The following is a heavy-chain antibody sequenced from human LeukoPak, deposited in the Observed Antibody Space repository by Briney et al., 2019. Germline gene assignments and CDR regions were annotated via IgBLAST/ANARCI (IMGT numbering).Heavy chain of an antibody. CDR2: IYTSGST. Sequence: SETLSLTCTVSGGSISSYYWSWIRQPAGKELEWIGRIYTSGSTNYNPSLKSRVTMSVDTSKNQFSLKLSSVTAADTAVYYCAREALWFGELSGFDWGQGTLVTVSS. V-gene: IGHV4-4*07. CDR3: AREALWFGELSGFD. CDR1: GGSISSYY. J-gene: IGHJ4*02. D-gene: IGHD3-10*01.